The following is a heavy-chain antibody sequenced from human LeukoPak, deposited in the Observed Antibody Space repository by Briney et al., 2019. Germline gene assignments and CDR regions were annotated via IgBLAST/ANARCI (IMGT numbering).Heavy chain of an antibody. V-gene: IGHV1-46*01. Sequence: ASVKVSCKASGYTLTNSYMHWVRQAPGQRLEWMGMIDPSDSSTNYAQKFQGRVTMTRDTSTSTVYMELSSLRSEDTAVYYCARDRGENWFDPWGQGTLVTVSS. CDR2: IDPSDSST. CDR1: GYTLTNSY. CDR3: ARDRGENWFDP. J-gene: IGHJ5*02.